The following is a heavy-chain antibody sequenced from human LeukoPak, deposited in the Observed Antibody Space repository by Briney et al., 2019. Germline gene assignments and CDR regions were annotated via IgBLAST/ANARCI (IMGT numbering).Heavy chain of an antibody. Sequence: GGSLRLSCAASGFTFSDFYMSWIRQAPGKGLEWVSYSSNSGRTTYYADSVKGRFTISRDNAKNSLYLQMNSLRAEDTALYYCARDSGVTTTSKGFDYWGQGTLVTVSS. CDR3: ARDSGVTTTSKGFDY. V-gene: IGHV3-11*01. J-gene: IGHJ4*02. CDR2: SSNSGRTT. D-gene: IGHD4-17*01. CDR1: GFTFSDFY.